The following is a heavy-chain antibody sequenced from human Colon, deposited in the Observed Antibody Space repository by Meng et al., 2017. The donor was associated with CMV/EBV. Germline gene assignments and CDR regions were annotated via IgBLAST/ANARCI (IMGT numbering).Heavy chain of an antibody. J-gene: IGHJ4*02. D-gene: IGHD2-2*01. Sequence: GGSLRLSCAASGFTFSNAWMSWVRQAPGKGLEWVGRIKSKTDGGTTDYAATVKGRFTRARDETNNTLYLQMNSLNTEDAAVYYCTIDLGVRWVVNDYWGQGTLVTVSS. CDR2: IKSKTDGGTT. CDR3: TIDLGVRWVVNDY. V-gene: IGHV3-15*01. CDR1: GFTFSNAW.